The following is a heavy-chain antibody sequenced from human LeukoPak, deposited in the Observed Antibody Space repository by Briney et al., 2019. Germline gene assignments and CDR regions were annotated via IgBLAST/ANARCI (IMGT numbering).Heavy chain of an antibody. D-gene: IGHD1-26*01. V-gene: IGHV2-5*02. J-gene: IGHJ4*02. CDR2: IYWDDDK. Sequence: SGPTLVKSTQTLTLTCTFSGFSLNTSGVGVGWIRQPPGKALEWLALIYWDDDKRYNPSLKSRLTITKDTSKNQILLTMTNMDPVDTATYYCAHRRRLISASFFFDYWGQGTLVTVSS. CDR3: AHRRRLISASFFFDY. CDR1: GFSLNTSGVG.